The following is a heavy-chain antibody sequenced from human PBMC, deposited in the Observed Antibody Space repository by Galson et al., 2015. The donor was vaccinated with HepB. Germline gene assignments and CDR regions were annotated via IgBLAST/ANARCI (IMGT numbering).Heavy chain of an antibody. CDR3: ARGSRIVGAPIPDF. CDR1: GGSISTYY. J-gene: IGHJ4*02. CDR2: VYYTGST. Sequence: ETLSLTCTVSGGSISTYYWTWIRQSPGEGLEWIGYVYYTGSTNYNPSLKSRVTISVDTSKNQFSLKLNSVTAADTAVYYCARGSRIVGAPIPDFWGQGTLVTVSS. V-gene: IGHV4-59*01. D-gene: IGHD1-26*01.